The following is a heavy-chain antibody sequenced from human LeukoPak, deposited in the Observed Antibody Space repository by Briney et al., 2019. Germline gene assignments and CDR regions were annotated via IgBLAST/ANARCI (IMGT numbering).Heavy chain of an antibody. J-gene: IGHJ6*02. V-gene: IGHV3-9*01. CDR3: AKDKTIAVADYAMDV. CDR1: GFIFDDYA. D-gene: IGHD6-19*01. CDR2: ISWNSGRI. Sequence: GGSLRLSCAASGFIFDDYAMHWVRQIPGKGLEWVSSISWNSGRIVYADSVKGRFTISRDNAKNSLYLQMNSLRREDTALYFCAKDKTIAVADYAMDVWGQGTTVTVSS.